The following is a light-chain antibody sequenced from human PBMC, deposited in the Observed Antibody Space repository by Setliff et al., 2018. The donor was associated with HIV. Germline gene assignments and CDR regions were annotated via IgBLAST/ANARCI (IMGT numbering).Light chain of an antibody. J-gene: IGLJ1*01. CDR1: WSNIGSNS. CDR3: AACDDSLSGHV. Sequence: QSVLTQPPSASGTPGQRVTISCSGSWSNIGSNSVYWYQQLTGTAPKILIYRNNQRPSGVPGRFSVSRSGTSASLAISGLRSEDEAEYYFAACDDSLSGHVFGTGTKVTVL. CDR2: RNN. V-gene: IGLV1-47*01.